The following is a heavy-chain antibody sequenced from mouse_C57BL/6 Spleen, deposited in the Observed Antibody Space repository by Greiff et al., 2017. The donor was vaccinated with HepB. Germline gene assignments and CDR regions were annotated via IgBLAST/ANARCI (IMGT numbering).Heavy chain of an antibody. J-gene: IGHJ4*01. V-gene: IGHV1-82*01. CDR1: GYAFSSSW. Sequence: VQLQQSGPELVKPGASVKISCKASGYAFSSSWMNWVKQRPGKGLEWIGRIYPGDGDTNYNGKFKGKATLTADKSSSTAYMQLSSLTSEDSAVYFCARFLYDEVMDYWGQGTSVTVSS. CDR3: ARFLYDEVMDY. D-gene: IGHD2-12*01. CDR2: IYPGDGDT.